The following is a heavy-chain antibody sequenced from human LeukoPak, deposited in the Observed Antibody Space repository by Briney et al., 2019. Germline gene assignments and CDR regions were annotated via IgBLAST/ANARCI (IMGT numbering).Heavy chain of an antibody. D-gene: IGHD1-26*01. V-gene: IGHV3-7*01. J-gene: IGHJ4*02. CDR2: IKQDGSEK. CDR1: GFTFNSYW. CDR3: ARGDDYSGSRN. Sequence: PGGSLRLSCAASGFTFNSYWMSWVRQAPGKGLEWVANIKQDGSEKYYVDSVKGRFTISRDNAKNSLYLQMNSLRAEDTAVYYCARGDDYSGSRNWGQGTLVTVSS.